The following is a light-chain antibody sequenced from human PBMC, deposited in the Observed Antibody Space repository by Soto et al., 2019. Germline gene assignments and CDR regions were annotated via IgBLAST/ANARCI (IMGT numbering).Light chain of an antibody. CDR2: EVS. CDR1: CSDVGGYDF. Sequence: QSALTQPPSASGSPGQSVTISCTGTCSDVGGYDFVSWYQQHPGKAPKLMIHEVSKRPSGVPDRFSGSKSGNTASLTVSGLQAEDEADYYCSSYAGSNNYVFGTGTKLTVL. V-gene: IGLV2-8*01. CDR3: SSYAGSNNYV. J-gene: IGLJ1*01.